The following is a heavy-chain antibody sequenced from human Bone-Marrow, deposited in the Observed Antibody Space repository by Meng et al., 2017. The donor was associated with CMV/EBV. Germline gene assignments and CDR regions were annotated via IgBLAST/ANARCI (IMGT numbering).Heavy chain of an antibody. V-gene: IGHV1-2*02. CDR3: ARGGARSIGWLNAFDI. CDR2: INPNSCGT. J-gene: IGHJ3*02. Sequence: SVNASRPGYGYTIAGYYLHWLRQAPGQGLEWMGWINPNSCGTNYAQKFQGRVTMTRDTSISTAYMELSRLRSGDTAVYYCARGGARSIGWLNAFDIWGQGTMVTVSS. CDR1: GYTIAGYY. D-gene: IGHD5-24*01.